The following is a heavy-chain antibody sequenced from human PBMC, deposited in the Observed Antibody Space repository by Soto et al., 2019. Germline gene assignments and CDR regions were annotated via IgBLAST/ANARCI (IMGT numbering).Heavy chain of an antibody. Sequence: ASVKASCKASGYTFTSYGISWVRQAPGQGLEWMGWMSAYNGNTNYAQKLQGRVTMTPDTSTITAYMELSSLRSDDTAVYYCARSPRFFDYWGQGTLVTVSS. CDR2: MSAYNGNT. V-gene: IGHV1-18*04. D-gene: IGHD3-3*01. CDR1: GYTFTSYG. J-gene: IGHJ4*02. CDR3: ARSPRFFDY.